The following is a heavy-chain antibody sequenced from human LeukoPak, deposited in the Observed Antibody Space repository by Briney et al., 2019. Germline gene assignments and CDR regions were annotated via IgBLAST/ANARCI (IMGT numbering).Heavy chain of an antibody. CDR2: ISSSSTYT. V-gene: IGHV3-21*01. CDR1: GFTFSSYS. CDR3: ARGAGYSSSSQNMD. J-gene: IGHJ4*02. D-gene: IGHD6-6*01. Sequence: PGGSLRLSCAASGFTFSSYSMNWVRQAPGKGLEWVSSISSSSTYTYYAGSVKGRFTISRDNTKNSLFLQMNSLRAEDTAVYYCARGAGYSSSSQNMDWGQGALVTVSS.